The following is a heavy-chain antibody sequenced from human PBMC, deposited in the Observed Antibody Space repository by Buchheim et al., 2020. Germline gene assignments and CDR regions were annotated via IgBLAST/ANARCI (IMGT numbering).Heavy chain of an antibody. CDR3: ARMNTVTTPPYFYGMDV. D-gene: IGHD4-17*01. CDR1: GFTFSSYS. Sequence: EVQLVESGGGLVKPGGSLRLSCAASGFTFSSYSMNWVRQAPGKGLEWVSSISSSSSSYIYYADSVKGRFTISRDNAKNSLYLQMNSLRAEDTAVYFCARMNTVTTPPYFYGMDVWGQGTT. J-gene: IGHJ6*02. CDR2: ISSSSSSYI. V-gene: IGHV3-21*01.